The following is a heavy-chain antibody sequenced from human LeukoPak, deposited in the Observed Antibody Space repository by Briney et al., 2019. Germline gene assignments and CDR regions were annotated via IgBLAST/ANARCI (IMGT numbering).Heavy chain of an antibody. CDR1: GYTFTSYA. CDR3: ARWGGPDYGDYGVGY. V-gene: IGHV1-3*01. CDR2: IYGGNGNT. J-gene: IGHJ4*02. D-gene: IGHD4-17*01. Sequence: GASVKVSCKASGYTFTSYAIHWVRQAPGQRLEWMGWIYGGNGNTKFSQKFQGRVTITRDTSASTVYMELSSLRSDDTAVYYCARWGGPDYGDYGVGYWGQGTLVTVSS.